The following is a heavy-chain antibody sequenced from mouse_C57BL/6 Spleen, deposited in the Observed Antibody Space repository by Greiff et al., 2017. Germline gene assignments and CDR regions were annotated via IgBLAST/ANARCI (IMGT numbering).Heavy chain of an antibody. V-gene: IGHV3-6*01. CDR2: ISYDGSN. Sequence: ESGPGLVKPSQSLSLTCSVTGYSITSGYYWNWIRQFPGNKLEWMGYISYDGSNNYNPSLKNRISITRDTSKNQFFLKLNSMTTEDTATYYCARDLSPGRFDVWGTGTTVTVSS. CDR3: ARDLSPGRFDV. CDR1: GYSITSGYY. J-gene: IGHJ1*03. D-gene: IGHD1-1*02.